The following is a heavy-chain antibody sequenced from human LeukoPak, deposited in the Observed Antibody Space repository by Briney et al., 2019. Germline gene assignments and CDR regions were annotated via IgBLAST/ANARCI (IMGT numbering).Heavy chain of an antibody. CDR2: IYYSGST. CDR3: ARVSPDYAFDY. J-gene: IGHJ4*02. V-gene: IGHV4-59*01. CDR1: GGSISSYY. D-gene: IGHD4-17*01. Sequence: SETLSLTCTVAGGSISSYYWSWIRQPPGKGLEWIGYIYYSGSTNYNPSLKSRVTISVDTSKNQFSLKLSSVTAADTAVYYCARVSPDYAFDYWGQGTLVTVSS.